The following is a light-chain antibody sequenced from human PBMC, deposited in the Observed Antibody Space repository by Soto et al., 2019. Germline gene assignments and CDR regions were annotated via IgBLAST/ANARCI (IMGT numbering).Light chain of an antibody. CDR3: SSYTGSTKPH. CDR1: SSDVGDYNY. J-gene: IGLJ2*01. CDR2: EVT. Sequence: QSALTQPPSASGSPGQSVTISCTGTSSDVGDYNYVSWYQQHPGKAPKLMIYEVTKRPSGVPDRFSGSKSGNTASLTVSGLQAEDEADYYCSSYTGSTKPHFGGGTKVTVL. V-gene: IGLV2-8*01.